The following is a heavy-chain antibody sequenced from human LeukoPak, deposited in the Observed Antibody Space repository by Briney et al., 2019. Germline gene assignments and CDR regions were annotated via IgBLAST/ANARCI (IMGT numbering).Heavy chain of an antibody. Sequence: GASVKVSCKASGYTFTGYHMYWVRQAPGQGLEWLGWINPNSGGAIYAQKLQGRVTMTTDTSTSTAYMELRSLRSDDTAVYYCARDKGSGSPEGDYWGQGTLVTVSS. CDR2: INPNSGGA. CDR3: ARDKGSGSPEGDY. J-gene: IGHJ4*02. CDR1: GYTFTGYH. D-gene: IGHD1-26*01. V-gene: IGHV1-2*02.